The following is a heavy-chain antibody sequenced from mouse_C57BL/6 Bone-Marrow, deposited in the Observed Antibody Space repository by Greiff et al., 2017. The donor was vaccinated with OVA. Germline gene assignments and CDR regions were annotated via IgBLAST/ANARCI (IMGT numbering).Heavy chain of an antibody. CDR2: ISYDGSN. CDR3: ARVKSLYDYDEN. D-gene: IGHD2-4*01. Sequence: EVKLMESGPGLVKPSQSLSLTCSVTGYSLTSGYYWNWLRQFPANKLEWMGYISYDGSNNYNPSLKNRISITRDTSKNQFFLKLNSVTTEDTATYYCARVKSLYDYDENWGQGTTLTVSS. J-gene: IGHJ2*01. CDR1: GYSLTSGYY. V-gene: IGHV3-6*01.